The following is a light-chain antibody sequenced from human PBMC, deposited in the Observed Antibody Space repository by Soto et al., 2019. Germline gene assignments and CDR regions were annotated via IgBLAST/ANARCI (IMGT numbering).Light chain of an antibody. CDR2: GAS. CDR3: QQYGSSPPT. J-gene: IGKJ1*01. V-gene: IGKV3-20*01. Sequence: EIVLTQSPGTLSLSPGERATLSCRASQSVRSSYLAWYQQKPRQAPRLLIYGASSRATGIPDRFSGSGSGTDFTLTISRLEPEDFAVYYCQQYGSSPPTFGPGTKVDIK. CDR1: QSVRSSY.